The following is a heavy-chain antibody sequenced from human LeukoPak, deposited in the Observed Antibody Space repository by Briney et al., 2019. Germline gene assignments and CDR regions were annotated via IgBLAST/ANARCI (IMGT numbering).Heavy chain of an antibody. D-gene: IGHD3-10*01. CDR1: GFTFSSHG. Sequence: GGSLRLACAASGFTFSSHGLSGLRQAPGKGLEWVSTISGSGGSTYYADSVKGRFTISRDNSKNTLYVQMSSLRADDTAVYYCAKGYYCGSGSYSTFDYWGQGTLVTVSS. V-gene: IGHV3-23*01. CDR2: ISGSGGST. J-gene: IGHJ4*02. CDR3: AKGYYCGSGSYSTFDY.